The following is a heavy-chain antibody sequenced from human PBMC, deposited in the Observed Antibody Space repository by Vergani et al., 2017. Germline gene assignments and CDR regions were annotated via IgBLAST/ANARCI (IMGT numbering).Heavy chain of an antibody. D-gene: IGHD3-22*01. CDR2: IIPIFGTA. CDR3: ARWYYDSSGYSETNYYYGMDV. J-gene: IGHJ6*02. CDR1: GYTFTGYY. Sequence: QVQLVQSGAEVKKPGASVKVSCKASGYTFTGYYMHWVRQAPGQGLEWMGRIIPIFGTANYAQKFQGRVTITADESTSTAYMELSSLRSEDTAVYYCARWYYDSSGYSETNYYYGMDVWGQGTTVTVSS. V-gene: IGHV1-69*18.